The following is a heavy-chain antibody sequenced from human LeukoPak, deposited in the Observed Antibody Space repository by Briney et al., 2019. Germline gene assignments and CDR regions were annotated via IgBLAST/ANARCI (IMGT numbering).Heavy chain of an antibody. J-gene: IGHJ3*02. D-gene: IGHD3-9*01. CDR3: ARDQQEYDILTGYYPQNAFDI. CDR1: GFTFSSYG. CDR2: IWYDGSNK. Sequence: GGSLRLSCAASGFTFSSYGMHWVRQAPGKGLEGVAVIWYDGSNKYYADSVKGRFTISRDNSKNTLYLQMNSLRAEDTAVYYCARDQQEYDILTGYYPQNAFDIWGQGTMVTVSS. V-gene: IGHV3-33*01.